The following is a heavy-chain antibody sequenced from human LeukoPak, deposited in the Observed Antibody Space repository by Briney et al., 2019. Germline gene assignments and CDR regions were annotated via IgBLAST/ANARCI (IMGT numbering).Heavy chain of an antibody. CDR1: GDSITRNY. CDR2: IYNSGNT. CDR3: ARGSFDSSGYYVFDF. J-gene: IGHJ4*02. V-gene: IGHV4-4*07. Sequence: SETLSLTCTVSGDSITRNYWSWIRQPAGKGLEWIGRIYNSGNTNYSPSLESRVTMSTDTSKNPFSLKLTSVTAADTAVYYCARGSFDSSGYYVFDFWGQGTLVTGSS. D-gene: IGHD3-22*01.